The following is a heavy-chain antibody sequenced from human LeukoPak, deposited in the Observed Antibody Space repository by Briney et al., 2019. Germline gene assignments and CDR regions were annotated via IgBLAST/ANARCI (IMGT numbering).Heavy chain of an antibody. CDR2: ISSSSSTI. V-gene: IGHV3-48*01. D-gene: IGHD3-16*01. J-gene: IGHJ6*03. CDR1: GFTFSSYT. Sequence: GGSLRLSCAASGFTFSSYTMNWVRQAPGKGLEWVSYISSSSSTIYYADSVEGRFTISRDNAKNSLFLQMNSLRAEDTAMYYCARDSAVAYMGRNYMDVWGKGTTVTVSS. CDR3: ARDSAVAYMGRNYMDV.